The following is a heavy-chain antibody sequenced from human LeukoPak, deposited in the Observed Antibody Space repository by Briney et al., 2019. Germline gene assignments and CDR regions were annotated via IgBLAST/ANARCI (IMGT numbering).Heavy chain of an antibody. V-gene: IGHV4-59*01. CDR2: FPNSGTS. CDR1: DDSISDYY. Sequence: SETLSLTCTVSDDSISDYYRGWIRQPPGQGLEWIGYFPNSGTSTYNPSLKSRVTISADTSKNQFSLKLNSLTTADTAVYYCTRGAGWLIDYWGQGILVTVSS. J-gene: IGHJ4*02. CDR3: TRGAGWLIDY. D-gene: IGHD3-16*01.